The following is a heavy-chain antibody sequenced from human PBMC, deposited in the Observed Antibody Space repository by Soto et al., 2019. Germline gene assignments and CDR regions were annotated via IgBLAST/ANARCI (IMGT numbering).Heavy chain of an antibody. J-gene: IGHJ4*02. CDR1: GFTFSHYG. CDR3: ARYSGKYQGPIDY. Sequence: QVQFVESGGGVVQPGRSLRLSCAASGFTFSHYGIHWVRQAPGKGLEWLAVISYDGSNKHYADSVKGRFTVSRDNSMNPRYLQMTSLRAEDTAVYFCARYSGKYQGPIDYSGQGLLVTVSS. D-gene: IGHD1-26*01. V-gene: IGHV3-30*03. CDR2: ISYDGSNK.